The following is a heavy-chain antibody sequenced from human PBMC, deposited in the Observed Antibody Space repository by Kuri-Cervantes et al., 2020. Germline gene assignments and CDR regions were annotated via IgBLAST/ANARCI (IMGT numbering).Heavy chain of an antibody. CDR1: GFTFSNAW. V-gene: IGHV3-30-3*01. Sequence: LSLTCAASGFTFSNAWMSWVRQAPGKGLEWVAVISSDGNNKYYADSVKGRFTISRDNSKNTLYLQMNSLRAEDTAVYYCARDPYCSGGNCYSVYWGQGTLVTVSS. J-gene: IGHJ4*02. CDR3: ARDPYCSGGNCYSVY. CDR2: ISSDGNNK. D-gene: IGHD2-15*01.